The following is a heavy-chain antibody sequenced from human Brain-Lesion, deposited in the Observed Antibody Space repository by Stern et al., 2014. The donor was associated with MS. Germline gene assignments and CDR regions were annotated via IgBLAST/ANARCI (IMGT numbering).Heavy chain of an antibody. V-gene: IGHV1-2*04. Sequence: QLVQSGAEVKKPGASVKVSCKASGYTFTGYYMHWVRQAPGQGLEWMGWINPKSGGTNYAQKFQGWVTMTRDTSINTAYMELSRLRSDDTAVYYCATYYYDSTGYNDFWGQGTLGTVS. D-gene: IGHD3-22*01. CDR1: GYTFTGYY. CDR3: ATYYYDSTGYNDF. J-gene: IGHJ4*02. CDR2: INPKSGGT.